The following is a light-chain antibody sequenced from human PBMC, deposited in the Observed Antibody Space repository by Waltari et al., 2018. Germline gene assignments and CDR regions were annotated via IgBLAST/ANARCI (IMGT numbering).Light chain of an antibody. CDR2: AAS. Sequence: DLQITQSPSSLSASVGDRVTITCRASQSISSYLNWYQQKPGKAPKLLIYAASSLQSGVPSRFSGSGSGTDFTLTISSLQPEDFATYYCQQSYSTPFTFGPGTKVDIK. CDR3: QQSYSTPFT. V-gene: IGKV1-39*01. CDR1: QSISSY. J-gene: IGKJ3*01.